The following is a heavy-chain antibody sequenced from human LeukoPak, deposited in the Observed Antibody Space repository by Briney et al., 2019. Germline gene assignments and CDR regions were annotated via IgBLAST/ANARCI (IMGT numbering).Heavy chain of an antibody. CDR2: IYSDGRT. J-gene: IGHJ4*02. CDR3: VRDKGNDVGHS. D-gene: IGHD1-1*01. V-gene: IGHV3-66*01. Sequence: GGSLRLSCAASGLTVSSNYMSWVRQAPGKGLEWVSVIYSDGRTYYADSVKGRFTLSRDTPQNMLYLQMNSLRAEDTAVYYCVRDKGNDVGHSWGQGTLVTVSS. CDR1: GLTVSSNY.